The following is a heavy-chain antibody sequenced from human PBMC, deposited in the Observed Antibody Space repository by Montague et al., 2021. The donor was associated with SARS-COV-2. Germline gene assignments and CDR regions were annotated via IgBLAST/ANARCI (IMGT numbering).Heavy chain of an antibody. CDR1: GGSISSSNYY. D-gene: IGHD6-19*01. Sequence: SETLSLTCTVSGGSISSSNYYWGWIRQPPGKGLEWIGSLFYSGSSFYXPSLKSRVIISVDTSKNQFSLRLSSVTAADTAVYYCVAEWLAIYYFDFWAREPWSPSPQ. J-gene: IGHJ4*02. CDR2: LFYSGSS. V-gene: IGHV4-39*01. CDR3: VAEWLAIYYFDF.